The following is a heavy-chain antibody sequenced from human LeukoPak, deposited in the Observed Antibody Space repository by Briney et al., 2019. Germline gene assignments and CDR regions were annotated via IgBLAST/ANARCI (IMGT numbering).Heavy chain of an antibody. CDR2: ISGSGANT. V-gene: IGHV3-23*01. CDR3: AKESQTYYDIMTGYPNYYFDY. J-gene: IGHJ4*02. Sequence: GGSLRLSCAASKFTFSTSAMSWVRQAPGKGLEWVSAISGSGANTYYVDSVKGRFTVSRDNSKNTLYLEMSSLRSDDTAVYYCAKESQTYYDIMTGYPNYYFDYWGQGTLVTVSA. D-gene: IGHD3-9*01. CDR1: KFTFSTSA.